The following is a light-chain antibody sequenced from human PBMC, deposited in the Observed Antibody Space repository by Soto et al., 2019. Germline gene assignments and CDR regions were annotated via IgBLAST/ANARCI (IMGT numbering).Light chain of an antibody. V-gene: IGKV1-9*01. J-gene: IGKJ5*01. CDR1: QAIDTY. CDR2: AAS. CDR3: QQLNSFPFI. Sequence: DIQLTQSPSFLSASVGDRVTITCRASQAIDTYLAWYQQKPGKAPKLLICAASLLQSGVPSRFSGSGSGTEFTLTINSLQHEDFASYYCQQLNSFPFIFGQGTRLEIK.